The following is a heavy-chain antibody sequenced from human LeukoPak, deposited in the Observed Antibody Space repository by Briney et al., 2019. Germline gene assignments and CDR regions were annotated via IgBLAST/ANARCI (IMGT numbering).Heavy chain of an antibody. D-gene: IGHD3-10*01. Sequence: SETLSLTCTVSGGSISSYYWSWIRQPPGKGLEWIGYIYYSGSTNYNPSLKSRVTISVDTSKNQFSLKLSSVTAADTAVYYCARQQLGSAILFDPWGQGTLVTVSS. V-gene: IGHV4-59*01. J-gene: IGHJ5*02. CDR3: ARQQLGSAILFDP. CDR1: GGSISSYY. CDR2: IYYSGST.